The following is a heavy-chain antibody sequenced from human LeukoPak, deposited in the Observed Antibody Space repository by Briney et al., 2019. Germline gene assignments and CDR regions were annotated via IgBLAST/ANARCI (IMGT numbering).Heavy chain of an antibody. CDR1: GFTFSSSTFGSYT. J-gene: IGHJ4*02. V-gene: IGHV3-21*01. CDR3: ARDLDYSTGFDY. CDR2: ISSTGTYI. D-gene: IGHD4-11*01. Sequence: KTGGSLRLSCATSGFTFSSSTFGSYTMNWVRQAPGKGLEWVSSISSTGTYIYYTDSVKGRFTISRDIANSLLYLQMNSLRADDTAVYYCARDLDYSTGFDYWGQGTLVTVPS.